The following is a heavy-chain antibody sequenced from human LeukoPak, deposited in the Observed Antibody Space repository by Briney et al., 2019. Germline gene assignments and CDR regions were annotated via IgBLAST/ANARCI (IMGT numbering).Heavy chain of an antibody. CDR1: GGSISSYY. J-gene: IGHJ4*02. CDR2: IFYRGNT. D-gene: IGHD3-9*01. V-gene: IGHV4-59*01. Sequence: SETLSLTCTVSGGSISSYYWSWIRQPPGKGLEWIGYIFYRGNTNYNPSLKSRVTISVDTSKNQFSLKLSSVTAADTAVYYCARGGDILTGYYYFDCWGQGTLVTVSS. CDR3: ARGGDILTGYYYFDC.